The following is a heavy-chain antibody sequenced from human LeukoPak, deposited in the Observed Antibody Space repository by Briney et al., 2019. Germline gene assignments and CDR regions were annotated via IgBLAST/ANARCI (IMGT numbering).Heavy chain of an antibody. V-gene: IGHV1-2*02. J-gene: IGHJ4*02. D-gene: IGHD3-22*01. CDR2: INPNSGGT. Sequence: ASVTVSCKASGYTFTGYYMHWVRQAPGQGLEWMGWINPNSGGTNYAQKLQGRVTMTRDTSISTAYMELSRLRSDDTAVYYCARDLEYYYDSSGYYYSDWGQGTLVTVSS. CDR1: GYTFTGYY. CDR3: ARDLEYYYDSSGYYYSD.